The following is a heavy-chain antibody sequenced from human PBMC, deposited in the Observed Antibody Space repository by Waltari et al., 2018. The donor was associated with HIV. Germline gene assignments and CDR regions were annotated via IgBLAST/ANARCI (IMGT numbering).Heavy chain of an antibody. D-gene: IGHD3-22*01. V-gene: IGHV3-23*01. CDR3: AQDADSAGYSFFGF. J-gene: IGHJ4*02. CDR2: ISGDAEDS. CDR1: RSISQSA. Sequence: EVQLSESGGAFAQPGGSLSLSCAASRSISQSALPWVRQAPGKGREWVSTISGDAEDSYYAASVQGRFIISRDNSRNIVSLQMKILRAEDTAIYYCAQDADSAGYSFFGFWGQGTLVVVSS.